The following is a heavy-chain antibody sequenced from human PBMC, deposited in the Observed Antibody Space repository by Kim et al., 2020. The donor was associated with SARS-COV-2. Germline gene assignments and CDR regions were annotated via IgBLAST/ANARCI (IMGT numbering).Heavy chain of an antibody. J-gene: IGHJ4*02. CDR1: GGTFGLYY. V-gene: IGHV4-34*01. D-gene: IGHD2-8*01. CDR2: ISYSGRT. CDR3: ASGLVNTSMLQVYFDL. Sequence: SETLTLTCAVYGGTFGLYYWTWIRQPPGGGLEWIGEISYSGRTYYNVSLRSRVVVSINTNSKRFTLHLSSVNAADTAVSYCASGLVNTSMLQVYFDLWGQGSLVTVSS.